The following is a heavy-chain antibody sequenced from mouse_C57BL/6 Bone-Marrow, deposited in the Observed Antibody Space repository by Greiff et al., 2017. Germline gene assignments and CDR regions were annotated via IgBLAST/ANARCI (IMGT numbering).Heavy chain of an antibody. D-gene: IGHD1-1*01. V-gene: IGHV1-50*01. CDR3: AREGYYGSSYYWYVDV. CDR2: LDPSDSYT. Sequence: VQLQQPGAELVKPGASVKLSCKASGYTFTSYWMQWVKQRPGQGLEWIGELDPSDSYTNYNQKFKGKATLTVDPSSSTAYMQLSSLTSEDSAVYYCAREGYYGSSYYWYVDVWGTGTTVTVAS. CDR1: GYTFTSYW. J-gene: IGHJ1*03.